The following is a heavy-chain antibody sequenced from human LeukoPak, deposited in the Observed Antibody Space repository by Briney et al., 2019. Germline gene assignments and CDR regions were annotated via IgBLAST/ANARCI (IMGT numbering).Heavy chain of an antibody. CDR1: GGSFSGYY. V-gene: IGHV4-34*01. CDR2: INHSGST. Sequence: PSETLSLTCAVYGGSFSGYYWGWIRQPPGKGLEWIGEINHSGSTNYNPSLKSRVTISVDTSKNQFSLKLSSVTAADTAVYYCARGPQQLVTRFDYWGQGTLVTVSS. J-gene: IGHJ4*02. D-gene: IGHD6-13*01. CDR3: ARGPQQLVTRFDY.